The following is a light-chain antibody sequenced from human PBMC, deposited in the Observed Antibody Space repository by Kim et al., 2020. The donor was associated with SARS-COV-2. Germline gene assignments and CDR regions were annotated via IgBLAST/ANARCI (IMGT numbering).Light chain of an antibody. CDR2: GAS. J-gene: IGKJ5*01. CDR3: QQRSNWPIT. Sequence: LHPGKRATRACRASQSVSSYLAWYQQKPGQAPRLLIYGASNRATGIPARFSGSGSGTDFTLTISSLEPEDFAVYYCQQRSNWPITFGQGTRLEIK. CDR1: QSVSSY. V-gene: IGKV3-11*01.